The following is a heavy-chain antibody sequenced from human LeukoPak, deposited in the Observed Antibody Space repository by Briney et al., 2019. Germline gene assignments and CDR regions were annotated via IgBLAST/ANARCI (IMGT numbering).Heavy chain of an antibody. CDR2: ISSSTSYI. V-gene: IGHV3-21*01. D-gene: IGHD4-17*01. Sequence: GGSLRLSCAASGFTFSSYSMNWIRQAPGKGLERVSSISSSTSYIYYADSVKGRFTISKDNAKNSLYLQMNSLRAEDTAVYYCARAGGSTVSHSDYWGQGTLVTVSS. CDR3: ARAGGSTVSHSDY. CDR1: GFTFSSYS. J-gene: IGHJ4*02.